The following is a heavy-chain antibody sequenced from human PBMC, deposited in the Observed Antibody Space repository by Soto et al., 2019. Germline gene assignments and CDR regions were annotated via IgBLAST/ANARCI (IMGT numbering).Heavy chain of an antibody. CDR2: IYWNDDK. CDR3: AHRTMISRPVDY. Sequence: PTLVNPTQTLTLTCTFSGFSLSTSGVGVGWIRQPPGKALEWLALIYWNDDKRYGPSLKSRLTITKDTSKNQVVLTMTNMDPVDTATYYCAHRTMISRPVDYWGQGTLVTVSS. D-gene: IGHD3-16*01. CDR1: GFSLSTSGVG. V-gene: IGHV2-5*01. J-gene: IGHJ4*02.